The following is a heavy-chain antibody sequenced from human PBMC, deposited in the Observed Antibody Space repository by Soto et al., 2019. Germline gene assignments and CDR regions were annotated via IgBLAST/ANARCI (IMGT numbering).Heavy chain of an antibody. J-gene: IGHJ4*02. CDR2: IYYSGST. Sequence: SETLSLTCTVSGGSISSYYWSLIRQPPGKGLEWIGYIYYSGSTNYNPSLKSRVTISVDTSKNQFSLKLNSMTAADTAVYYCARHNYGSGSTYFDYWGQGTLVTVSS. CDR1: GGSISSYY. V-gene: IGHV4-59*08. D-gene: IGHD3-10*01. CDR3: ARHNYGSGSTYFDY.